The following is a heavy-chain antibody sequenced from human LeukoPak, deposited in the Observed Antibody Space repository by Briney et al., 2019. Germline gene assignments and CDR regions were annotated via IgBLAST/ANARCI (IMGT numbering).Heavy chain of an antibody. V-gene: IGHV3-30*02. D-gene: IGHD3-16*01. J-gene: IGHJ4*02. CDR1: GFIFSTYG. Sequence: LAGGSLRLSCAASGFIFSTYGMYWVRQAPGKGLEWVAFIRHDGSIKNYADSVKGRPTISRDNSKNTLYLQMNSLRAEDTAVYYCAKDSLADIDYWGQGTLVTVSS. CDR3: AKDSLADIDY. CDR2: IRHDGSIK.